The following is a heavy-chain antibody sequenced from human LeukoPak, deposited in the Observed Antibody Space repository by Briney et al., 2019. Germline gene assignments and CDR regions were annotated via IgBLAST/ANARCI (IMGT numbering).Heavy chain of an antibody. J-gene: IGHJ4*02. D-gene: IGHD3-16*01. CDR3: VKDFGRVRGTPDS. CDR1: GFVLSIYT. V-gene: IGHV3-64D*06. Sequence: GGSLRLSCSASGFVLSIYTMYWVRQTPGKGPEYVSTISGSGNGFSIYYADSVKGRFTISRDDSKSILYLQMNGLRSEDTAVYYCVKDFGRVRGTPDSWGQGTLVTVSS. CDR2: ISGSGNGFSI.